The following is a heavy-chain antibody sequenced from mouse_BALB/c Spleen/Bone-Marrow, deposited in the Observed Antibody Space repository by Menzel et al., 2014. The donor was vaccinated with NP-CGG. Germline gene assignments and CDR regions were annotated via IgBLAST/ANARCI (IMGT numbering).Heavy chain of an antibody. Sequence: EVKVVESGAELVKPGASVKLSCTASGFNIKDTYMHWVKQRPEQGLEWIGRIDPANGNTKYDPKFQGKATITADTSSNTVYLQLSSLTSEDTAVYYCANYYYGSSLFAYWGQGTLVTVSA. CDR3: ANYYYGSSLFAY. D-gene: IGHD1-1*01. J-gene: IGHJ3*01. CDR1: GFNIKDTY. CDR2: IDPANGNT. V-gene: IGHV14-3*02.